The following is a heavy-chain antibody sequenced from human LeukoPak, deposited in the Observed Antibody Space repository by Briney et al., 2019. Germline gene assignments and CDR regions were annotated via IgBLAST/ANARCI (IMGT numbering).Heavy chain of an antibody. V-gene: IGHV4-59*01. D-gene: IGHD5-18*01. CDR1: GGSISSYY. Sequence: SETLSLTCTVSGGSISSYYWSWIRQPPGKGLEWIGYIYYSGSTNYNPSLKSRVTISVDTSKNQFSLKLSSVTAADTAVYYCARDQRGYTNWFDPWGQGTLVTVSS. CDR2: IYYSGST. J-gene: IGHJ5*02. CDR3: ARDQRGYTNWFDP.